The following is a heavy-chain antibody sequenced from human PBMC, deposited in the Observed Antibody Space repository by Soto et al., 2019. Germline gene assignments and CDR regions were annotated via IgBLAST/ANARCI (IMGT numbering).Heavy chain of an antibody. Sequence: EVQLVESGGALVKPGGSLRLSCAASGFTFTTYTMNWVRQAPGKGLEWVSSISGSSDNIYYGDSVQGRFTISRDNAKTSLYLQMDSLRAEDTAVYYCARDFVVVPAAIGDYWGPGTLVTVSS. J-gene: IGHJ4*02. CDR3: ARDFVVVPAAIGDY. D-gene: IGHD2-2*01. CDR1: GFTFTTYT. V-gene: IGHV3-21*02. CDR2: ISGSSDNI.